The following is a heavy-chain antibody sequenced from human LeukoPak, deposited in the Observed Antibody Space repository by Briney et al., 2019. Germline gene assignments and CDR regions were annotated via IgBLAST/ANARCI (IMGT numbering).Heavy chain of an antibody. CDR1: GFTFSSYW. Sequence: GGSLRLSCAASGFTFSSYWMSWVRQAPGKGLQWVANIKQDGSEKYYVDSVKGRFTISRDNAKNSLYLQMNSLRAEDTAAYYCARDLPYYDSSGYSKYYFDYWGQGTLVTVSS. CDR3: ARDLPYYDSSGYSKYYFDY. V-gene: IGHV3-7*01. J-gene: IGHJ4*02. CDR2: IKQDGSEK. D-gene: IGHD3-22*01.